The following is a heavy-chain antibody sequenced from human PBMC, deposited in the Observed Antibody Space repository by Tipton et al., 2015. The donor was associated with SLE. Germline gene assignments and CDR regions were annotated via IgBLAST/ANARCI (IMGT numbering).Heavy chain of an antibody. J-gene: IGHJ4*02. CDR2: ISSSSSYI. V-gene: IGHV3-21*01. Sequence: SLRLSCAASGFTFSNYNMNWVRQAPGKGLEWVSSISSSSSYIYYADSLKGRFTISRDNAKNSLYLQMNSLRAEDTAVYYCARGEQWESRVGSFDYWGQGTLGAASS. CDR1: GFTFSNYN. D-gene: IGHD1-26*01. CDR3: ARGEQWESRVGSFDY.